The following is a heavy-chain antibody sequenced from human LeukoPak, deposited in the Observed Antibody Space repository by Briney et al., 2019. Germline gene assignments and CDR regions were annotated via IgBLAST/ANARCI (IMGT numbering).Heavy chain of an antibody. Sequence: PSETLSLTCTVSGYSISSGYYWGWIRQPPGKGLEWIGSIYHSGSTYYNPSLKSRVTISVDTSKNQFSLKLSSVTAADTAVYYCARVSDLVGATLYWGQGTLVTVSS. CDR3: ARVSDLVGATLY. J-gene: IGHJ4*02. V-gene: IGHV4-38-2*02. D-gene: IGHD1-26*01. CDR1: GYSISSGYY. CDR2: IYHSGST.